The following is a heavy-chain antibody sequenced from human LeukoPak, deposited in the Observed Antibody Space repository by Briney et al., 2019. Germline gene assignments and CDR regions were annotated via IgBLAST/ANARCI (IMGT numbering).Heavy chain of an antibody. CDR1: GFTFSSYA. V-gene: IGHV3-23*01. CDR3: AKCLSGGSCYAAFDY. CDR2: ISGSGGGT. Sequence: GGSLRLSCAASGFTFSSYAMGWVRQAPGKGLEWVSAISGSGGGTYYADSVKGRFTISRGNSKNTLYLQMNSLRADDTAVYYCAKCLSGGSCYAAFDYWGQGTLVTVSS. D-gene: IGHD2-15*01. J-gene: IGHJ4*02.